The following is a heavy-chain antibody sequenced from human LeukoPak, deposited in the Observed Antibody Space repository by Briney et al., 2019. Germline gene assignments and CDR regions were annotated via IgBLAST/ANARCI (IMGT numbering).Heavy chain of an antibody. D-gene: IGHD3-10*01. Sequence: GSSVKVSCKASGGTFSSYAISWVRQAPGQGLEWMGGIIPIFGTANYAQKFQGRVTITTDESTSTAYMELSSLRYEDTAVYYCARGSSNMVRGVIIRSHYYYYMDVWGKGTTVTVSS. V-gene: IGHV1-69*05. CDR3: ARGSSNMVRGVIIRSHYYYYMDV. CDR1: GGTFSSYA. J-gene: IGHJ6*03. CDR2: IIPIFGTA.